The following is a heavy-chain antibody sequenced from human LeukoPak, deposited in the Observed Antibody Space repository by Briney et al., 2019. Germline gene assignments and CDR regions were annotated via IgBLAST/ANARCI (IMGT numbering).Heavy chain of an antibody. D-gene: IGHD4-17*01. J-gene: IGHJ4*02. Sequence: GGSLRLSCAASGFSLTDSFMAWVRQAPGKGLQWVAHMSRGGGTEEAASVKGRFTVSRDTSRNIFYLQMTSLRAEDTAMYYCARGRTLTTIFDYWGQGTLVTVSS. CDR1: GFSLTDSF. CDR2: MSRGGGT. CDR3: ARGRTLTTIFDY. V-gene: IGHV3-53*01.